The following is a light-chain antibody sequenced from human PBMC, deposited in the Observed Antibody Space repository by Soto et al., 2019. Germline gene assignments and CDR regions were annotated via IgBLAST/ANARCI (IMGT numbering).Light chain of an antibody. Sequence: QSALTQPRSVSGSPGQSVTISCTGTSSDVGRHNFVSWYQQRPGTAPKLMMNEVTERPSGVPDRFSGSKSGNTASLTISGLQAEDEADYYCCSFAGGLFVFGTGTKVTVL. CDR1: SSDVGRHNF. CDR3: CSFAGGLFV. V-gene: IGLV2-11*01. J-gene: IGLJ1*01. CDR2: EVT.